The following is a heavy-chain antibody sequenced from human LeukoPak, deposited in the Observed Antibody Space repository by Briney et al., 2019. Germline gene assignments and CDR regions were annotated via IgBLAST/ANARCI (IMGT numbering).Heavy chain of an antibody. V-gene: IGHV4-4*09. Sequence: KPSETLSLTCTVSGGSISSYYWSWIRQPPGKGLEWIGYIYTSGSTNYSPSLKSRVTISVDTSKNQFSLKLSSVTAADTAVYYCARLGSSGNWFDPWGQGTLVTVSS. CDR2: IYTSGST. CDR3: ARLGSSGNWFDP. J-gene: IGHJ5*02. D-gene: IGHD1-1*01. CDR1: GGSISSYY.